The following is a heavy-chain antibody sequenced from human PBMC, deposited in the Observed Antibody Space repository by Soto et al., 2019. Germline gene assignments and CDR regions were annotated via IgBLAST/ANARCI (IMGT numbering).Heavy chain of an antibody. Sequence: PSETLSLTCTVSGGSISSYYWSWIRQPPGKGLEWIGYIYYSGSTNYNPSLKSRVTISVDTSKNQFSLKLSSVTAADTAVYYCARVGYSYGPWFYYGMDVWGQGTTVTVS. CDR3: ARVGYSYGPWFYYGMDV. CDR2: IYYSGST. CDR1: GGSISSYY. D-gene: IGHD5-18*01. J-gene: IGHJ6*02. V-gene: IGHV4-59*01.